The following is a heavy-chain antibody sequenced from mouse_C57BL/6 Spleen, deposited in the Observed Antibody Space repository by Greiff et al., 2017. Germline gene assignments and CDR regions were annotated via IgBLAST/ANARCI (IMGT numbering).Heavy chain of an antibody. D-gene: IGHD2-2*01. J-gene: IGHJ2*01. CDR2: IDPSDSYT. V-gene: IGHV1-69*01. CDR3: ARSGGYDRSFDY. CDR1: GYTFTSYW. Sequence: QVQLQQSGAELVMPGASVKLSCKASGYTFTSYWMHWVKQRPGQGLEWIGEIDPSDSYTNYNQKFKGKSTLTVDKSSSTAYMQLSSLTSEDSAVYYCARSGGYDRSFDYWGQGTTLTVSS.